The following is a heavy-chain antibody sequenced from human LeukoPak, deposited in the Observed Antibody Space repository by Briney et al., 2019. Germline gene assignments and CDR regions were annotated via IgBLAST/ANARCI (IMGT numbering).Heavy chain of an antibody. CDR1: GGSISSSSYY. J-gene: IGHJ3*02. Sequence: SETLSLTCTVSGGSISSSSYYWSWIRQPPGTGLERLGSIFHSGGTYYSPSFKSRVTISADTSKNQFSLRLPSVTAADTAVYYCAGWSSGSSAYDIWGHGTMVTVSS. V-gene: IGHV4-39*01. D-gene: IGHD1-14*01. CDR3: AGWSSGSSAYDI. CDR2: IFHSGGT.